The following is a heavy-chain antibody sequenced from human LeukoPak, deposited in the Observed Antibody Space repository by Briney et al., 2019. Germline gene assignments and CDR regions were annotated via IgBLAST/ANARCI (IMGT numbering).Heavy chain of an antibody. J-gene: IGHJ3*02. V-gene: IGHV3-74*01. D-gene: IGHD1/OR15-1a*01. CDR3: ARVGTAAYDAFDI. CDR2: INSDGSST. CDR1: GFTFSSYW. Sequence: GGSLRLSCAASGFTFSSYWMHWVRQAPGKGLVWVSRINSDGSSTSHADSVKGRFTISRDNAKNTLYLQMNSLRAEDTAVYYCARVGTAAYDAFDIWGQGTMATVSS.